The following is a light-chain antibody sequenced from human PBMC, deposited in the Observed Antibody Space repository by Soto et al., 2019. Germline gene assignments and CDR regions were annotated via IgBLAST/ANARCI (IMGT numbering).Light chain of an antibody. Sequence: DIQMTQSPSTLSASVGDRVTITCRASQSISSWLAWYQQKPGKAPKLLIYKASSLQSGVPSRFSGSGSGTEFTLTISSLQPDDFATYYCQQYKTYWTCGHGTKGEMK. CDR2: KAS. CDR3: QQYKTYWT. V-gene: IGKV1-5*03. CDR1: QSISSW. J-gene: IGKJ1*01.